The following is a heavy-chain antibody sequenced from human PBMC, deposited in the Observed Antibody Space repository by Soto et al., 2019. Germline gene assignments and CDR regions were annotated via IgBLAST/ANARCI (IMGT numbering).Heavy chain of an antibody. CDR3: ARQGRYYDILTGYSKFDY. Sequence: PGESLKISCKGSGYSFTSYWIGWVRQMPGKGLEWMGIIYPGDSDTRYSPSFQGQVTISADKSISTAYLQWSSLKASDTAMYYCARQGRYYDILTGYSKFDYWGQGTLVNVS. D-gene: IGHD3-9*01. CDR2: IYPGDSDT. V-gene: IGHV5-51*01. CDR1: GYSFTSYW. J-gene: IGHJ4*02.